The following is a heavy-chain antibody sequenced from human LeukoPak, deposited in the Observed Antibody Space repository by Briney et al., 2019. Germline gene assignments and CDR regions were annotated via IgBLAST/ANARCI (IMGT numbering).Heavy chain of an antibody. CDR2: IIPILGIA. V-gene: IGHV1-69*04. J-gene: IGHJ3*02. CDR3: ARDTDGFDI. CDR1: GGTFSSYT. Sequence: SVKVSCKASGGTFSSYTISWVRQAPGQRLEWMRRIIPILGIANYAQKFQGRVTITADKSTSTAYMELNSLRSEDTAAYYCARDTDGFDIWGQGTMVTVSS.